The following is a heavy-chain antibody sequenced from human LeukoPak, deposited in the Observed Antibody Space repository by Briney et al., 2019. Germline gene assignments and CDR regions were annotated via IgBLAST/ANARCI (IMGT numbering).Heavy chain of an antibody. V-gene: IGHV3-7*01. Sequence: GGSLRLSCAASGVTFSLFCMRWVRHAPGKGLEWVADIKGDGDAIYYSGSVKGRFSISRDNAKNSLSLQINSLTAEEPAVYYVARYGCSFDDWGKGVLVTVSS. CDR1: GVTFSLFC. J-gene: IGHJ4*02. D-gene: IGHD3-9*01. CDR2: IKGDGDAI. CDR3: ARYGCSFDD.